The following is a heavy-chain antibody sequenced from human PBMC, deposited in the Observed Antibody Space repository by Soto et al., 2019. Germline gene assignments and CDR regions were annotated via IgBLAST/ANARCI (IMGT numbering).Heavy chain of an antibody. CDR2: ISSDGTDK. J-gene: IGHJ4*02. D-gene: IGHD3-16*01. Sequence: PGGSLRLSCAASGFTFMSYAMHWVRQAPGKGLEWVASISSDGTDKYYADSVKGRFTLSRDNSKKTVYLQMNSLRVDDTAVYYCARISSLLSLSRPDYRGQGTLVTVSS. CDR3: ARISSLLSLSRPDY. CDR1: GFTFMSYA. V-gene: IGHV3-30-3*01.